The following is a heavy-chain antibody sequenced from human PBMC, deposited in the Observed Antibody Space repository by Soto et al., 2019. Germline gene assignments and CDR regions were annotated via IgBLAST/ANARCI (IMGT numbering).Heavy chain of an antibody. Sequence: PGGSLRLSCAASAAPGYSFSKYAIHWVRQAPGKGLEWLAVISYDGSTQYYADSVKGRFTISRDNSKNALYLQMNSLRDEDTAMYYCARVSFGNIYDTSGPQISARYWGRGTLVTVSS. D-gene: IGHD3-22*01. CDR3: ARVSFGNIYDTSGPQISARY. V-gene: IGHV3-30-3*01. CDR2: ISYDGSTQ. CDR1: AAPGYSFSKYA. J-gene: IGHJ4*02.